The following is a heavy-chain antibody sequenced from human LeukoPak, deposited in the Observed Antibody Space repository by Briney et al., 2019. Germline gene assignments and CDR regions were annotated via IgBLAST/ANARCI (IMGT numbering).Heavy chain of an antibody. CDR3: ARDLWFGELSVVDY. V-gene: IGHV1-2*02. J-gene: IGHJ4*02. CDR2: INPNSGGT. D-gene: IGHD3-10*01. Sequence: ASVKVSCKASGYTFTGYYMHWVRQAPGQGLEWMGWINPNSGGTNYAQKFQGRVTMTRDTSISTAYMELSRLRSDDTAVYYCARDLWFGELSVVDYWGQGTLVTVSS. CDR1: GYTFTGYY.